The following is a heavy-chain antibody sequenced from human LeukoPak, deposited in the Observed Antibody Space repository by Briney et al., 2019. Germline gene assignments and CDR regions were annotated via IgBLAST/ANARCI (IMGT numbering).Heavy chain of an antibody. J-gene: IGHJ3*02. CDR3: ARATYYYGSGRAFDI. CDR2: IYHSGST. D-gene: IGHD3-10*01. V-gene: IGHV4-30-2*01. CDR1: GGSISSYS. Sequence: SETLSLTCTVSGGSISSYSWSWIRQPPGKGLEWIGYIYHSGSTYYNPSLKSRVTISVDRSKNQFSLKLSSVTAADTAVYYCARATYYYGSGRAFDIWGQGTMVTVSS.